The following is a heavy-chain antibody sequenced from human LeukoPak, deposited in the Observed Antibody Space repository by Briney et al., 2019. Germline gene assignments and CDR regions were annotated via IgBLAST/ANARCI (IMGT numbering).Heavy chain of an antibody. CDR3: APAPQYQLLYEGHYFDY. V-gene: IGHV3-23*01. CDR1: GFTFSSYA. D-gene: IGHD2-2*02. Sequence: PGGSLRLSCAASGFTFSSYAMSWVRQAPGKGLEWVSAISGSGGSTYYAESVKGRFTISRDNSKNTLFLQMNSLRAEDTAVYYCAPAPQYQLLYEGHYFDYWGQGTLVTVSS. CDR2: ISGSGGST. J-gene: IGHJ4*02.